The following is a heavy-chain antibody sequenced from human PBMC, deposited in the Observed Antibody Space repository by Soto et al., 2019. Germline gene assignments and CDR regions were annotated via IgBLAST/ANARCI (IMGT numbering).Heavy chain of an antibody. J-gene: IGHJ5*02. CDR1: GFTFSNAW. Sequence: PGGSLRLSCAASGFTFSNAWMSWVRQAPGKGLEWVGRIKSKTDGETTDYAAPVKGRFTISRDDSKNTLYLQMNSLKTEDTAVYYCTTVSTWGQGTLVTVSS. V-gene: IGHV3-15*01. CDR2: IKSKTDGETT. CDR3: TTVST.